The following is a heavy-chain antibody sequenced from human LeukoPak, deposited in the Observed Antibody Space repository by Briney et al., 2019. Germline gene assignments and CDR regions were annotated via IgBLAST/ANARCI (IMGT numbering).Heavy chain of an antibody. CDR3: ASLAPVVPAAMLGWFDP. Sequence: SVKVSCKASGGTFSSYAISWVRQAPGQGLEWMGGIIPIFGTANYAQKFQGRVTITADESTSTAYMELSSLRSEDTAVYYCASLAPVVPAAMLGWFDPWGQGTLVTVSS. V-gene: IGHV1-69*01. D-gene: IGHD2-2*01. J-gene: IGHJ5*02. CDR2: IIPIFGTA. CDR1: GGTFSSYA.